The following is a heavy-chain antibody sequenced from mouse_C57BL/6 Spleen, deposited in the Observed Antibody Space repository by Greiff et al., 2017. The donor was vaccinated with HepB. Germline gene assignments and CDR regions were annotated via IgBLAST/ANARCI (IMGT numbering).Heavy chain of an antibody. D-gene: IGHD2-5*01. Sequence: EVKLQQSGAELVRPGASVKLSCTASGFNIKDYYMHWVKQRPEQGLEWIGRIDPEDGDTEYAPKFQGKATMTADTSSNTAYLQLSSLTSEDTAVYYCTTYYSNFYYAMDYWGQGTSVTVSS. CDR3: TTYYSNFYYAMDY. CDR1: GFNIKDYY. J-gene: IGHJ4*01. V-gene: IGHV14-1*01. CDR2: IDPEDGDT.